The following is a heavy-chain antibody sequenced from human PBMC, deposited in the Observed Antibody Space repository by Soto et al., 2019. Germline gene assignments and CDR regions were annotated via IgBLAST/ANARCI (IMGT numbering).Heavy chain of an antibody. CDR2: IIPIFGTA. V-gene: IGHV1-69*13. Sequence: ASVKVSCKASGGTFSSYAISWVRQAPGQGLEWMGGIIPIFGTANYAQKFQGRVTITADESTSTAYMELSSLRSEDTAVYYCARDGRKQLWSNWFDPWGQGTLVTVSS. CDR1: GGTFSSYA. CDR3: ARDGRKQLWSNWFDP. D-gene: IGHD5-18*01. J-gene: IGHJ5*02.